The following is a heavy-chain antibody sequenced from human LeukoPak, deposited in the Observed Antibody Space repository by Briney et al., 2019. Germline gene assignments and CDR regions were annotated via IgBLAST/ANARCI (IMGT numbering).Heavy chain of an antibody. CDR3: ARVSYCGGDCSTGSFDY. J-gene: IGHJ4*02. D-gene: IGHD2-21*02. V-gene: IGHV3-21*01. CDR1: GFTFSSYS. Sequence: GGSLRLPCAASGFTFSSYSMNWVRQAPGKGLEWVSSISSSSSYIYYADSVKGRFTISRDNAKNSLYLQMNSLRAEDTAVYYCARVSYCGGDCSTGSFDYWGQGTLVTVSS. CDR2: ISSSSSYI.